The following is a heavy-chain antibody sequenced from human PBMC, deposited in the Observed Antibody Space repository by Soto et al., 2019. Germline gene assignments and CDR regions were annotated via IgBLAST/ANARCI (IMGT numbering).Heavy chain of an antibody. Sequence: SVKVSCKASGGTFSSYAMSWVRQAPGQGLEWMGGIIPIFGTANYAQKFQGRVTITADESTSTAYMELSSLRSEDTAVYYCARDIAASRQPRWYYYYGMDVWGPGPTMTVYS. CDR3: ARDIAASRQPRWYYYYGMDV. CDR1: GGTFSSYA. CDR2: IIPIFGTA. D-gene: IGHD6-6*01. J-gene: IGHJ6*02. V-gene: IGHV1-69*13.